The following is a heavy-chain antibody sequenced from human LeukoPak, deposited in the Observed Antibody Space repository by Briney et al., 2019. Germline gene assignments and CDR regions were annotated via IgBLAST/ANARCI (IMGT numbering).Heavy chain of an antibody. V-gene: IGHV3-74*01. CDR2: ISSDGIT. D-gene: IGHD6-19*01. Sequence: GGSLRLSCVASGFTLSTYYMHWVRQGPGKGLVWVSRISSDGITTYADSMKGRSTISRDNAKNTLYLQMSSLRAEDTAVYYCARSLGWYDYWGQGTLVTVSS. CDR1: GFTLSTYY. J-gene: IGHJ4*02. CDR3: ARSLGWYDY.